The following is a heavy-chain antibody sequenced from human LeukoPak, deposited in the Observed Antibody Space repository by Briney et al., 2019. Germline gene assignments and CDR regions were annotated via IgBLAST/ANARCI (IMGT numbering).Heavy chain of an antibody. Sequence: ASVKVSCKASGYTFTSYGISWVRQAPGQGLEWMGWISAYNGNTNYAQKLQGRVTMTTDTSTSTAYMELRSLRSDDTAVYYCARDPYYDFWSGFPPYYYYYMDVWGKGTTVTVSS. J-gene: IGHJ6*03. CDR1: GYTFTSYG. CDR3: ARDPYYDFWSGFPPYYYYYMDV. CDR2: ISAYNGNT. V-gene: IGHV1-18*01. D-gene: IGHD3-3*01.